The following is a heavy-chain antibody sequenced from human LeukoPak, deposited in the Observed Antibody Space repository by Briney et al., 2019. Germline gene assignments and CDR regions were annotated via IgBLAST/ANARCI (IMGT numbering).Heavy chain of an antibody. D-gene: IGHD3-10*01. CDR1: GGSISTYY. Sequence: SETLSLTCTVSGGSISTYYWSWIRQPPGKGLEWIGYIYYSGSTNYNPSLKSRVTISVDTPKNQFSLKLSSVTAADTAVYYCVRVAFYYGSGSSDSYFDYWGRGTLVTVSS. CDR3: VRVAFYYGSGSSDSYFDY. V-gene: IGHV4-59*13. J-gene: IGHJ4*02. CDR2: IYYSGST.